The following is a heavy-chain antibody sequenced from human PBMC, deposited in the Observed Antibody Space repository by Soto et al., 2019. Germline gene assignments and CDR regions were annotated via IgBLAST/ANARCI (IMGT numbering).Heavy chain of an antibody. CDR2: ISSRSSTI. CDR3: ASGTNGAFFVY. CDR1: GFTFSDYY. Sequence: QVQLVESGGGLVKPGGSLRLSCAASGFTFSDYYMSWIRQAPGKGLEWGSYISSRSSTIFYADSVKGRFTISRDNGKNSLYLQMNSLRAEDTAVYYCASGTNGAFFVYWGQGILVTVSS. J-gene: IGHJ4*02. V-gene: IGHV3-11*01. D-gene: IGHD2-8*01.